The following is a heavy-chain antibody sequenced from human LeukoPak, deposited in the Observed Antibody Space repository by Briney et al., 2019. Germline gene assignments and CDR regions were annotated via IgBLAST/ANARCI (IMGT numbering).Heavy chain of an antibody. D-gene: IGHD1-26*01. CDR1: GFTFSSYW. J-gene: IGHJ3*02. CDR2: IKQDGSEK. CDR3: ARAGGTYYGIAFDI. V-gene: IGHV3-7*01. Sequence: PGGSLRLSCAASGFTFSSYWMSWVRQAPGKGLEWVANIKQDGSEKYYVDSVKGRLTISRDNAKNSLYLQMNSLRAEDTAVYYCARAGGTYYGIAFDIWGQGTMVTVSS.